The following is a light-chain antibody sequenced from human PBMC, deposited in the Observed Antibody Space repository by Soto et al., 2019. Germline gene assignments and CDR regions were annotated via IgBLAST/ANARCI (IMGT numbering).Light chain of an antibody. CDR2: EDD. CDR3: SSYAGSNNFV. J-gene: IGLJ1*01. Sequence: QSALTQPASVSGSPGQSITISCSGVSGDVGNYNLVSWYQQYPGKAPALLIYEDDKRPSGVSNRFSGSKSDSTASLTVSGLQADDEAHYYCSSYAGSNNFVFGTGTKRTVL. CDR1: SGDVGNYNL. V-gene: IGLV2-14*02.